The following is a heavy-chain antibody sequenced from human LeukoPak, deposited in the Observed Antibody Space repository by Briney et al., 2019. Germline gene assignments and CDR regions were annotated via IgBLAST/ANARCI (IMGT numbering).Heavy chain of an antibody. V-gene: IGHV3-33*01. CDR3: AREVQDAYNDPELDY. D-gene: IGHD5-24*01. Sequence: GRFLRLFCAASGFTFSSYGMHWVRQAPGKGLEGGAVIRYDGSNEYYADSVKGRFTISRDNSKNTLFLQMSSLRAEDTAVYYCAREVQDAYNDPELDYWGQGTLVTVSS. CDR2: IRYDGSNE. J-gene: IGHJ4*02. CDR1: GFTFSSYG.